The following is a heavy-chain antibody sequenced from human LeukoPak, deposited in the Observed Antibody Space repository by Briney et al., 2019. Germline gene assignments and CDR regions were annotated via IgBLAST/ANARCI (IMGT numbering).Heavy chain of an antibody. D-gene: IGHD2-2*01. V-gene: IGHV4-38-2*02. J-gene: IGHJ6*03. CDR3: ARAIVVVPAATEALSYYMDV. CDR1: VFSISSNYF. Sequence: PSETLSLTCSVSVFSISSNYFWGWIRQPPGKGLEWIGSIYPSGSTYYNPSLKSRVTISVDTSKNQFSLKVTSVTAADTAVYYCARAIVVVPAATEALSYYMDVWGKGTTVTISS. CDR2: IYPSGST.